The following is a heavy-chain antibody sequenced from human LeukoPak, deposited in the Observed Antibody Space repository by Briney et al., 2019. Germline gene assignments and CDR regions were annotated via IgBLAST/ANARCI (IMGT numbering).Heavy chain of an antibody. CDR1: GFTFSNAW. Sequence: GGSLRLSCAASGFTFSNAWMSWVRQAPGKGLEWVGRIKSKTDGGTTDYAAPVKGRFTISRDDSKNTLYLQMNSLKTEDTAVYYCTTDAGYCSSTSCSPGVDYWGQGTLVTVSS. CDR3: TTDAGYCSSTSCSPGVDY. D-gene: IGHD2-2*03. V-gene: IGHV3-15*01. J-gene: IGHJ4*02. CDR2: IKSKTDGGTT.